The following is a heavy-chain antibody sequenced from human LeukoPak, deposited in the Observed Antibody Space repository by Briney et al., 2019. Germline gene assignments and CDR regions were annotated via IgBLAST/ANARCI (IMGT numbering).Heavy chain of an antibody. CDR1: GFTFSSYG. V-gene: IGHV3-23*01. D-gene: IGHD5-24*01. J-gene: IGHJ4*02. CDR2: ISGSGGST. Sequence: AGGSLRLSCAASGFTFSSYGMSWVRQAPGKGLEWVSAISGSGGSTYYADSVKGRFTISRDNSKNTLYLQMNSLRAEDTAVYYCAKERRWLRYPQDWGQGTLVTVSS. CDR3: AKERRWLRYPQD.